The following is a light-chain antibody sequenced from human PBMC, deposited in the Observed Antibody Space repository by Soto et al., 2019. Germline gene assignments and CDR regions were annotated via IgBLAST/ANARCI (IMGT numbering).Light chain of an antibody. CDR1: SSDVGGYNY. CDR2: DVS. Sequence: SVLTQPASVSGSPVQSITISCTGTSSDVGGYNYVSWYQHHPGKAPKLMIYDVSNRPSGVSNRFSGSKSGNTASLTISGLQPEDEADYYCSSYTTSNTRQIVFGTGTKVTVL. V-gene: IGLV2-14*03. J-gene: IGLJ1*01. CDR3: SSYTTSNTRQIV.